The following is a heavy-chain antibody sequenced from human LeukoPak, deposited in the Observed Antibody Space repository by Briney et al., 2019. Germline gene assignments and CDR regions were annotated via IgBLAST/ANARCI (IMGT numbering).Heavy chain of an antibody. CDR2: IYSSGYT. CDR1: GGSISSQY. CDR3: GRGEYSVDS. V-gene: IGHV4-4*07. Sequence: SETLSLTCTVSGGSISSQYWNWIRQPAGKGLEWIGRIYSSGYTNDNPSLKSRVTMSVDTSKNQFSLRLSSVTAADTAVYYCGRGEYSVDSWGPGTLVTVSS. J-gene: IGHJ4*02. D-gene: IGHD2/OR15-2a*01.